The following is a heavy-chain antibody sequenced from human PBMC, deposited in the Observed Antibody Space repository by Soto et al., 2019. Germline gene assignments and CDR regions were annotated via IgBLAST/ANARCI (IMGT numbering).Heavy chain of an antibody. D-gene: IGHD3-10*01. CDR2: IYYSGST. CDR3: ARELFGRSVWFDP. CDR1: GGSISSYY. V-gene: IGHV4-59*01. J-gene: IGHJ5*02. Sequence: QVQLQESGPGLVKPSETLSLTCTVSGGSISSYYWSWIRQPPGKGLEWIGYIYYSGSTNYKPSLKSRVTRSVDTAKNQFSLKLSSVTASDTAVYYCARELFGRSVWFDPWGQGTLVTVSS.